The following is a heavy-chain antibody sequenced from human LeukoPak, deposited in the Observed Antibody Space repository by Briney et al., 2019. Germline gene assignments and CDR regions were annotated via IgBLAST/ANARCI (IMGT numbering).Heavy chain of an antibody. CDR2: IIPIFGTT. Sequence: ASVKVSCKASGGTFSSYAISWVRQAPGQGLVWMGMIIPIFGTTNYAQKFQGRVTMTTDTSTSTAYMELRSLRSDDTAVYYCAREVGGSSGYYWAGDYWGQGTLVTVSS. D-gene: IGHD3-22*01. J-gene: IGHJ4*02. CDR3: AREVGGSSGYYWAGDY. V-gene: IGHV1-69*05. CDR1: GGTFSSYA.